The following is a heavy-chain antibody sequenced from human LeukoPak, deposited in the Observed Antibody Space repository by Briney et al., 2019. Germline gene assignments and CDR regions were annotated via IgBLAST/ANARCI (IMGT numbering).Heavy chain of an antibody. V-gene: IGHV4-4*08. CDR1: GGSISSYY. D-gene: IGHD5-24*01. CDR2: IYYSGST. J-gene: IGHJ4*02. CDR3: AREERWLQSDY. Sequence: SETLSLTCTASGGSISSYYWSWIRQPPGKGLEWIGYIYYSGSTNYNPSLKSRVTISVDTSKNQFSLKLSSVTAADTAVYYCAREERWLQSDYWGQGTLVTVSS.